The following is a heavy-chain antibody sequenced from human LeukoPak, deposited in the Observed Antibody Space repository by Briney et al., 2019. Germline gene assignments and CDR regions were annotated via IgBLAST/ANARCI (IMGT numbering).Heavy chain of an antibody. CDR2: ISAYNGNT. J-gene: IGHJ3*02. V-gene: IGHV1-18*04. D-gene: IGHD1-1*01. CDR3: ARGVAAGRSAFDI. Sequence: ASVKVSCKASGYTFTNFYMHWLRQAPGQGLEWMGWISAYNGNTNYAQKLQGRVTMTSDTSTSTAYMELRSLRSDDTAVYYCARGVAAGRSAFDIWGQGTMVTVSS. CDR1: GYTFTNFY.